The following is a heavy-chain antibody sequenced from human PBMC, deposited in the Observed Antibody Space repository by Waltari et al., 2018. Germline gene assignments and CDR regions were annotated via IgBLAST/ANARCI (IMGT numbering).Heavy chain of an antibody. D-gene: IGHD2-8*01. CDR3: ASAPRPEVSAPFDF. Sequence: EVQLVESGGGLVQPGGFLRLSCAGSGFPFSSFTMHWVRQAPGRGLEWVSCISGIGDITSYAYSVKGRFTISRDTSKNTLYLLLNSLRPGDTAIYYCASAPRPEVSAPFDFWGRGTLVTVSS. CDR2: ISGIGDIT. J-gene: IGHJ4*02. V-gene: IGHV3-23*04. CDR1: GFPFSSFT.